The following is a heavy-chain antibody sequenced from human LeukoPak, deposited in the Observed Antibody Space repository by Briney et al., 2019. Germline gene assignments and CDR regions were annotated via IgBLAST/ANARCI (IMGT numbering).Heavy chain of an antibody. V-gene: IGHV1-18*01. CDR1: GGTFSSYA. J-gene: IGHJ4*02. CDR2: INTYNGNT. D-gene: IGHD3-3*01. CDR3: AGDLDFWSGYLDY. Sequence: ASVKVSCKASGGTFSSYAISWVRQAPGQGLEWMGWINTYNGNTNYAQRLQGRVTMTIDTSTSTAYMELRRLRSDDTAMYYCAGDLDFWSGYLDYWGQGTLVTVSS.